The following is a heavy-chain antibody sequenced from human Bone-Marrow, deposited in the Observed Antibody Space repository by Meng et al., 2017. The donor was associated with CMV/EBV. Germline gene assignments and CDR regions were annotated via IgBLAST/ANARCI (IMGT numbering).Heavy chain of an antibody. CDR2: ITFDGSTQ. D-gene: IGHD3-9*01. CDR3: ARERTGYYIAD. V-gene: IGHV3-30-3*01. J-gene: IGHJ4*02. Sequence: GGPLRLSCAASGFRINNYAMHWVRQAPGKGLEWVSMITFDGSTQYYADSVKGRFSISKDVSKSTLFLQMNSLIPDDTAVYFCARERTGYYIADWGQGTLVTVSS. CDR1: GFRINNYA.